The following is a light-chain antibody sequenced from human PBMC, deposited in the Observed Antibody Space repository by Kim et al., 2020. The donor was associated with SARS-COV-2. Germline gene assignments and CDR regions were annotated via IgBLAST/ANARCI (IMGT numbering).Light chain of an antibody. CDR3: QQYDRDSRT. Sequence: SIGDRFIISCRASQGVGTWLAWYQQKPGKAPKLLIYDATNLQSGVPSRFSGSGSGTQFTLTISSLQPADIGTYYCQQYDRDSRTFGQGTKVDIK. CDR2: DAT. V-gene: IGKV1-5*01. J-gene: IGKJ1*01. CDR1: QGVGTW.